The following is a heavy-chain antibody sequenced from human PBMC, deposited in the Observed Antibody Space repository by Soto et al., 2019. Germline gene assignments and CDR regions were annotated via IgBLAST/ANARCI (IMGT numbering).Heavy chain of an antibody. CDR3: ARGGGGVPIDY. J-gene: IGHJ4*02. CDR1: GFTFSSYG. Sequence: GGSLRLSCAASGFTFSSYGMHWARQAPGKGLEWVAVISYDGSNKYYADSVKGRFTISRDNPKNTLYLQMNSLRVEDTAVYYCARGGGGVPIDYWGQGTLVTVSS. CDR2: ISYDGSNK. D-gene: IGHD3-16*01. V-gene: IGHV3-30*03.